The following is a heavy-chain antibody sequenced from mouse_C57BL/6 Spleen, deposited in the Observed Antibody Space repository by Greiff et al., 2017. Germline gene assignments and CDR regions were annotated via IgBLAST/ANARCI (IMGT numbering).Heavy chain of an antibody. J-gene: IGHJ1*03. CDR2: IYPRSGNT. Sequence: VKLQESGAELARPGASVKLSCKASGYTFTSYGISWVKQRTGQGLEWIGEIYPRSGNTYYNEKFKGKATLTADKSSSTAYMELRSLTSEDSAVYFCARGGITTVVATDWYFDVWGTGTTVTVSS. CDR1: GYTFTSYG. D-gene: IGHD1-1*01. CDR3: ARGGITTVVATDWYFDV. V-gene: IGHV1-81*01.